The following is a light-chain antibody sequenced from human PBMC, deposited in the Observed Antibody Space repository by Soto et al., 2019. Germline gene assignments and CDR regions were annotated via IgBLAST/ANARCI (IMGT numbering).Light chain of an antibody. CDR3: SSYAGAHIV. CDR1: SSDVGGYNY. Sequence: QSVLTQPPSASGSPGQSVTISCTGTSSDVGGYNYVSWYQQHPGKAPKLMIYDVSQRPSGVPDRFSGSKSGNTASLTVSGLQAEDEAEYYCSSYAGAHIVFGTGTQLTVL. J-gene: IGLJ1*01. V-gene: IGLV2-8*01. CDR2: DVS.